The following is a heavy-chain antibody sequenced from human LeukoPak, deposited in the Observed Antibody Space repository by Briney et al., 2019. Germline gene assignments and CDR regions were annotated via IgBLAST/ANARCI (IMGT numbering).Heavy chain of an antibody. D-gene: IGHD5-18*01. CDR3: ARAFSYSYGSMDF. J-gene: IGHJ4*02. CDR1: GFTFSSYS. Sequence: GSLRLSCADSGFTFSSYSMNWVRQAPGKGLEWVSSISSGSKYTYNADSVKGRFTISRDNAKRSLYLQMNSLRVEDTAVYYCARAFSYSYGSMDFWGQGTLVIVSS. V-gene: IGHV3-21*01. CDR2: ISSGSKYT.